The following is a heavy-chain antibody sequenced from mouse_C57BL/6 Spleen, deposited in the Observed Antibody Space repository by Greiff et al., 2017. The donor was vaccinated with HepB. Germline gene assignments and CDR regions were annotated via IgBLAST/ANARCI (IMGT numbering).Heavy chain of an antibody. J-gene: IGHJ2*01. V-gene: IGHV7-3*01. D-gene: IGHD1-1*01. CDR1: GFTFTDYY. CDR3: ARYYYGSSRDYFDY. Sequence: DVMLVESGGGLVQPGGSLSLSCAASGFTFTDYYMSWVRQPPGKALEWLGFIRNKANGYTTEYSASVKGRFTISRDNSQSILYLQMNALRAEDSATYYCARYYYGSSRDYFDYWGQGTTLTVSS. CDR2: IRNKANGYTT.